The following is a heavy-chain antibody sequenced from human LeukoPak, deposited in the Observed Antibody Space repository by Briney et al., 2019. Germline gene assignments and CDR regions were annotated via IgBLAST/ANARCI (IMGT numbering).Heavy chain of an antibody. CDR1: GGSISSYY. V-gene: IGHV4-59*01. J-gene: IGHJ6*03. CDR2: IYYSGST. CDR3: ARTPYYYYMDV. Sequence: SETLSLTCTVSGGSISSYYWSWIRQPPGKGLEWIGYIYYSGSTNYNPSLKSRVTISVDTSKNQFSLKLSSVTAADTAVYYCARTPYYYYMDVWGKGTTVTVSS.